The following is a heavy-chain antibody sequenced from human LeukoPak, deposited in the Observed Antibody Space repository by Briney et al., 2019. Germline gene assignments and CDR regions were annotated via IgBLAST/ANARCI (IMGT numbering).Heavy chain of an antibody. J-gene: IGHJ4*02. CDR1: GFTFGGSW. CDR3: GRDSNGIDY. CDR2: ISKDERTT. D-gene: IGHD4-11*01. Sequence: GGSLRLSCAASGFTFGGSWMLWVRQAPGKGLMCVARISKDERTTTYVDSVKGRFTVSRDDAKNTLYLQMDSLRVEDTAMYYCGRDSNGIDYLGQGTLVTVSS. V-gene: IGHV3-74*03.